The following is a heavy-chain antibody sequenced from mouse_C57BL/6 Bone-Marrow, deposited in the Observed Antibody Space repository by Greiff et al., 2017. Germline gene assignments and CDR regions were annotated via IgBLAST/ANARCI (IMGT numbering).Heavy chain of an antibody. Sequence: EVKLVESGGGLVQPKGSLKLSCAASGFTFNTYAMHWVRQAPGKGLEWVARIRSKSSNYATSSADSVKDSFTIARDELRSLIYVQMNDQKTEKTAMYCCVRGGAMDYWGQGTSVTVSS. V-gene: IGHV10-3*01. CDR2: IRSKSSNYAT. CDR3: VRGGAMDY. J-gene: IGHJ4*01. CDR1: GFTFNTYA.